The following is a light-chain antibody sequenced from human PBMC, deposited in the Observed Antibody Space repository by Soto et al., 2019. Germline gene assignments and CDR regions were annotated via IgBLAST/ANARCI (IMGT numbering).Light chain of an antibody. Sequence: QSALPQPASVSGSPGQSITLSCTGTSSDVGSYNLVSWYQQHPGKAPKLMIYEDIERPSGVSNRFSGSKSGNTASLTISGLQTEDEADYYCCSYAGGTSVVFGGGTKRTVL. CDR3: CSYAGGTSVV. CDR2: EDI. V-gene: IGLV2-23*01. J-gene: IGLJ2*01. CDR1: SSDVGSYNL.